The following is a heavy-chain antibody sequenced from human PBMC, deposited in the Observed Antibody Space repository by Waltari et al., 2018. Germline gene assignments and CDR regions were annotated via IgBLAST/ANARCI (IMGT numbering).Heavy chain of an antibody. CDR3: ARAVAGTYSADY. CDR2: ISSSSTYI. V-gene: IGHV3-21*01. CDR1: GFPFSTYS. D-gene: IGHD6-19*01. Sequence: EVQLVESGGGLVKPGGSLRLSCAASGFPFSTYSMHWVRQAPGKGLEWVSSISSSSTYIYYADSVKGRFTISRDNAKNSLYLQMNSLRGEDTAVYYCARAVAGTYSADYWGQGTLVTVSS. J-gene: IGHJ4*02.